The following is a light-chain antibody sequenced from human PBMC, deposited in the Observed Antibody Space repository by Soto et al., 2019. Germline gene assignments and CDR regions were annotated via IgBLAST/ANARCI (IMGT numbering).Light chain of an antibody. CDR1: QGVSNY. Sequence: DIQMTKSPSSLSASVGDRVTFTFRASQGVSNYLAWYQQKPGKGPELLIYAASTLQSGVPSRFSGSGSGTVFTLTISSLQPEDVATYYCQNYNSAPTFGQGTKVDIK. CDR2: AAS. J-gene: IGKJ1*01. CDR3: QNYNSAPT. V-gene: IGKV1-27*01.